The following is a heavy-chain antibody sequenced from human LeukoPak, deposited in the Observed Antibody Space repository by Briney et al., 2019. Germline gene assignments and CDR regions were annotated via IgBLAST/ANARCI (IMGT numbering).Heavy chain of an antibody. D-gene: IGHD1-26*01. J-gene: IGHJ4*02. V-gene: IGHV1-2*02. Sequence: ASVKVSCKASGNTFTGYYVHWVRQAPGQGLEWMGWINTHSGATNYAQHFQGRVTMTTDTSVTTAYMDLDGLKSDDAAVYFCARGPIGGLRKGFDIWGQGTLVTVSS. CDR2: INTHSGAT. CDR1: GNTFTGYY. CDR3: ARGPIGGLRKGFDI.